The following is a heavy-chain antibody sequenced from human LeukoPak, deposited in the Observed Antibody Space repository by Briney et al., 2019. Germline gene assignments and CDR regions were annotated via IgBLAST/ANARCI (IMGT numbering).Heavy chain of an antibody. CDR2: IYPGDSYT. V-gene: IGHV5-51*01. CDR1: GNSFANYW. CDR3: ARRRFEGTRMIRGGGYFDY. D-gene: IGHD3-10*01. Sequence: GESLKISCKGSGNSFANYWIAWVRQMPGKGLEWMGIIYPGDSYTRYSPSFQGQVSISADNSITTAYLQWSSLKASDTAIYYCARRRFEGTRMIRGGGYFDYWGQGTLVTVSS. J-gene: IGHJ4*02.